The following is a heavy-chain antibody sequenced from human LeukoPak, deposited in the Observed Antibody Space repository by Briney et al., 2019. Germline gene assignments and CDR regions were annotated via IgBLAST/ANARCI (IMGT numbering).Heavy chain of an antibody. CDR2: ISAYNGNT. V-gene: IGHV1-18*01. CDR1: GYTFTSYG. Sequence: ASVKVSCKASGYTFTSYGISWVRQAPGQGLEWMGWISAYNGNTNYAQKLQGRVTMTTDTSTSTAYMELRSLRADDTAVYYCARFSKEKIIRLYYYYGMGVWGQGTTVTVSS. CDR3: ARFSKEKIIRLYYYYGMGV. J-gene: IGHJ6*02. D-gene: IGHD3-10*01.